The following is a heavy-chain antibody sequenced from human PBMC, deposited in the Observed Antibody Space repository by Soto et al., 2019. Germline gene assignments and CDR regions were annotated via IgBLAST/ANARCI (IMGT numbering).Heavy chain of an antibody. D-gene: IGHD2-2*02. J-gene: IGHJ4*02. CDR3: ARGRCSSTSCYTRTAPDDY. CDR1: GFTFSSYE. CDR2: ISSSGSTI. Sequence: GSLRLSCAASGFTFSSYEMNWVRQAPGKGLEWVSYISSSGSTIYYADSVKGRFTIPRDNAKNSLYLQMNSLRAEDTAVYYCARGRCSSTSCYTRTAPDDYWGQGTLVTVSS. V-gene: IGHV3-48*03.